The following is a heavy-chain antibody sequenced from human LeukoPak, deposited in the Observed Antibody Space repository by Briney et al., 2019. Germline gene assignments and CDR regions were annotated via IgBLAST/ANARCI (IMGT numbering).Heavy chain of an antibody. D-gene: IGHD3-3*01. J-gene: IGHJ4*02. CDR3: AKAQYYDFWSGYFDY. Sequence: GRCLRLSCAASGFTFDHYAMPWVRQAPGKGLEWVSGISWNSGSIGYADSVKGRFTISRENAKNSLYLQMNSLRAEDTALYYCAKAQYYDFWSGYFDYWGQGTLVTVSS. CDR1: GFTFDHYA. CDR2: ISWNSGSI. V-gene: IGHV3-9*01.